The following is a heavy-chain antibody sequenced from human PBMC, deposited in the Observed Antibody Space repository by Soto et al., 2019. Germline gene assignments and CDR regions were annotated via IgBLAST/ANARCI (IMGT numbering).Heavy chain of an antibody. CDR3: ARGYYDSSGYYP. D-gene: IGHD3-22*01. J-gene: IGHJ5*02. CDR2: MYYSGST. V-gene: IGHV4-59*01. CDR1: GGSISSDY. Sequence: SETLSLTCTVSGGSISSDYWSWIRQPPGKGLEWIGHMYYSGSTKYNPSLKSRVTISIDTSRNHFSLKLTSVTAADTALYYCARGYYDSSGYYPWGQGTLVTVPQ.